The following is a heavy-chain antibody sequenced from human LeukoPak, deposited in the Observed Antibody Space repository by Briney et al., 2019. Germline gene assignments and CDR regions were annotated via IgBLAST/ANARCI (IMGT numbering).Heavy chain of an antibody. CDR3: AKDYRGSYCAPFDP. V-gene: IGHV3-9*01. CDR2: ISWNSGSI. CDR1: GFTFDDYA. Sequence: GGSLRLSCAASGFTFDDYAMHWVRQAPGKGLEWVSGISWNSGSIGYADSVKGRFTISRDNAKNSLYLQMNSLRAEDTALYYCAKDYRGSYCAPFDPWGQGTLVTVSS. D-gene: IGHD1-26*01. J-gene: IGHJ5*02.